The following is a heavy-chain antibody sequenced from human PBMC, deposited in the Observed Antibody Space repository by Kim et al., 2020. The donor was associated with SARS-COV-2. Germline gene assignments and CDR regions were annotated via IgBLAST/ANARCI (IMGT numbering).Heavy chain of an antibody. V-gene: IGHV4-34*01. J-gene: IGHJ6*02. CDR3: ARAYGDYVLFYYYYYGMDV. CDR2: INHSGST. D-gene: IGHD4-17*01. Sequence: SETLSLTCAVYGGSFSAYYWSWIRQPPGKGLEWIGEINHSGSTNYNPSLKSRVTISVDTSKNQFSLKLSSVTAADTAVYYCARAYGDYVLFYYYYYGMDVWGQETRVTVSS. CDR1: GGSFSAYY.